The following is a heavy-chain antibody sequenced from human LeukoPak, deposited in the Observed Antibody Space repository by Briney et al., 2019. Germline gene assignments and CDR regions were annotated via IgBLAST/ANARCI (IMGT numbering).Heavy chain of an antibody. J-gene: IGHJ6*04. CDR2: ISSRSSYI. CDR1: GFTFSSYS. Sequence: GGSLRLSCAASGFTFSSYSMNWVRQAPGKGLEWVSFISSRSSYIYYADSVKGRFTISRDSAKNSLYLQMNSLRAEDTAVYYCAGTYYYYNGMDVWGKGTTVTVCS. CDR3: AGTYYYYNGMDV. V-gene: IGHV3-21*01.